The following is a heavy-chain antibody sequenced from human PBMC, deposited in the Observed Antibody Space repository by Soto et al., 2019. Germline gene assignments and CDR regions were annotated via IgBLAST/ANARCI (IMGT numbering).Heavy chain of an antibody. J-gene: IGHJ2*01. CDR3: AKGDYGGNSPYWYFDL. V-gene: IGHV3-48*01. CDR2: IGIGSSTK. CDR1: GFTFRNYG. Sequence: LRLSCAASGFTFRNYGMNWVRQAPGKGLEWVSYIGIGSSTKYYADSVKGRFTISRDNAKNSLYLQMNSLRAEDTAVYYCAKGDYGGNSPYWYFDLWGRGTLVTVSS. D-gene: IGHD4-17*01.